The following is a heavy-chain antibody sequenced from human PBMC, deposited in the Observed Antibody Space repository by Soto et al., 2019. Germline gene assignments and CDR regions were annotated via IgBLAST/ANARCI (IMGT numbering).Heavy chain of an antibody. J-gene: IGHJ2*01. CDR3: ARGLVVQETGGRYWYFDL. D-gene: IGHD3-22*01. V-gene: IGHV4-31*03. Sequence: QLQLQESGPGLVKPSQTLSLTCTASGGSISTGGYYWNWIRQQPGKGLEWIAYIYYNGATFYSPSLRGRITMSVDTSQNQFSLNLSSVTAADTAVYYCARGLVVQETGGRYWYFDLWGRGALVTVSS. CDR2: IYYNGAT. CDR1: GGSISTGGYY.